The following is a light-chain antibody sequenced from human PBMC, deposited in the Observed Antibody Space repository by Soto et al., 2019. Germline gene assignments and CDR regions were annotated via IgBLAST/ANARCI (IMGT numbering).Light chain of an antibody. V-gene: IGKV1-6*01. J-gene: IGKJ2*01. CDR3: QQYNNWPLYT. CDR1: QGIRSA. CDR2: AAS. Sequence: AIQLTQSPSSLSASVGDRVTITCRASQGIRSALGWYQQKPGKVPKLLIYAASTLQSGVPSRFSGSGFGTDFTLTINSLQPEDFAVYYCQQYNNWPLYTFGQGTKLEIK.